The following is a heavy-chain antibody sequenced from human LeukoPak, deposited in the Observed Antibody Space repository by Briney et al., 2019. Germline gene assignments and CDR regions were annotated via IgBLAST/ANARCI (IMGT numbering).Heavy chain of an antibody. J-gene: IGHJ4*02. CDR2: IYTGGAT. Sequence: GSLRLSCVASGFSVSANYMTWVRQAPGKGLEWVSVIYTGGATYNADSVKGRFTISRDNFKNTLYLQMNSLRTDDTAVYYCARLPKYWDQGTLVTVSS. V-gene: IGHV3-66*02. CDR3: ARLPKY. CDR1: GFSVSANY.